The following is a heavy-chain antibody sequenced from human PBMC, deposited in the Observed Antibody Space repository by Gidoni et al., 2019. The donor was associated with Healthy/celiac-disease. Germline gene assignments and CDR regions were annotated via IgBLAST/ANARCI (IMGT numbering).Heavy chain of an antibody. CDR2: IKQDGSEK. J-gene: IGHJ4*02. CDR3: ARGSPPEQLVSDY. CDR1: GFTFSSYW. D-gene: IGHD6-6*01. Sequence: EVQLVESGGGLVQPGGSLRLSCAASGFTFSSYWMSWVRQAQGKGLEWVANIKQDGSEKDYVDSVKGRFTISRDNAKNSLYLQMNSLRAEDTAVYYCARGSPPEQLVSDYWGQGTLVTVSS. V-gene: IGHV3-7*01.